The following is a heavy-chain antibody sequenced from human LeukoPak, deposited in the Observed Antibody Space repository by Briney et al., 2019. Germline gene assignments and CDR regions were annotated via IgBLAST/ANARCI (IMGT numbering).Heavy chain of an antibody. Sequence: SETLSLTCAVYGGSFSGYYWSWIRQPPGKGLEWIAEINHSGSTNYNPSLKSRVTISVDTSKNQFSLKLSSVTAADTAVYYCARGHLITIFGVVIISNWFDPWGQGTLVTVSS. CDR3: ARGHLITIFGVVIISNWFDP. V-gene: IGHV4-34*01. CDR1: GGSFSGYY. J-gene: IGHJ5*02. CDR2: INHSGST. D-gene: IGHD3-3*01.